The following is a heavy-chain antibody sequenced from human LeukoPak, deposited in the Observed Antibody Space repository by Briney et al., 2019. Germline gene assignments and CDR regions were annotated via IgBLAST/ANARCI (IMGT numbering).Heavy chain of an antibody. D-gene: IGHD3-10*01. Sequence: GESLKISCKGSGYSFTSHWIGWVRQMPGKGLEWLGIVNPDDSDTIYSPSFQGQVTISADESITTAYLQWSSLKASDTAMYYCARLRWPRGGRSSFDYWGQGALVTVSS. J-gene: IGHJ4*02. V-gene: IGHV5-51*01. CDR3: ARLRWPRGGRSSFDY. CDR1: GYSFTSHW. CDR2: VNPDDSDT.